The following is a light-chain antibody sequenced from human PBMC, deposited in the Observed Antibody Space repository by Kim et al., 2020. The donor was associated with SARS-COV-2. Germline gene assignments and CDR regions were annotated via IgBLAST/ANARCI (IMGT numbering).Light chain of an antibody. CDR2: DAS. J-gene: IGKJ2*02. CDR1: QSVASNY. CDR3: QQYGTSPCT. V-gene: IGKV3-20*01. Sequence: LSPRKTATLSCRDSQSVASNYSAWYQQKPGQAPRLLVFDASTRATGMSDSFSGSGYGTDFSLSISRLEPEDFAVYYCQQYGTSPCTFGQGTNLEI.